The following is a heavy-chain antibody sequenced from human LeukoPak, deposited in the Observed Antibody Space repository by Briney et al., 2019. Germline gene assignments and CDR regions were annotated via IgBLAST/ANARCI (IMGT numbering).Heavy chain of an antibody. CDR2: INPNSGGT. Sequence: ASVKVSCKASGYTFTGYYMHWVRQAPGQGLEWMGWINPNSGGTNYAQKFQGRVTMTRDTSISTAYMELSRLRSDDTAVYYCAFSSYYLQGNYYYMDVWGEGTTVTVSS. D-gene: IGHD1-26*01. J-gene: IGHJ6*03. V-gene: IGHV1-2*02. CDR3: AFSSYYLQGNYYYMDV. CDR1: GYTFTGYY.